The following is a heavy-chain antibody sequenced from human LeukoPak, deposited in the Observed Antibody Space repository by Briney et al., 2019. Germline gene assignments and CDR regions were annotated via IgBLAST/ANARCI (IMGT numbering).Heavy chain of an antibody. J-gene: IGHJ4*02. CDR2: VSGSGDGT. Sequence: GGSLRLSCAASGLTFSNSAMSWVRQAPGKGLQWVSSVSGSGDGTRYADSVKGRFTISRGNSKNTLYLQMNSLRAEDTAIYYCAKDQGRDYTLYGSATQFFWGQGALVTVSS. CDR1: GLTFSNSA. D-gene: IGHD4-11*01. V-gene: IGHV3-23*01. CDR3: AKDQGRDYTLYGSATQFF.